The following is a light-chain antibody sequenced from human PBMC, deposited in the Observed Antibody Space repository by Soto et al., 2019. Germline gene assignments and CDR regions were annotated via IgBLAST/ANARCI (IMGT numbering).Light chain of an antibody. CDR2: GAS. V-gene: IGKV3-20*01. CDR1: QSVSSSY. Sequence: EIVLTQCPGTLSLSPGERATLSCRASQSVSSSYLAWYQQKPGQAPRLLIYGASSRATGIPDRFSGSGSGTDFTLTISRLEPEDFAVYYCQQYGSPITFGPGTKVDIK. CDR3: QQYGSPIT. J-gene: IGKJ3*01.